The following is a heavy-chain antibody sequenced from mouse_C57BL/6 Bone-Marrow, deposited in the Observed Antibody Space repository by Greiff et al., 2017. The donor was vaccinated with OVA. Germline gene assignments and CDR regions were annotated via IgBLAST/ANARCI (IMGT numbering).Heavy chain of an antibody. CDR3: TRGAQV. CDR2: IDPENGDT. Sequence: VQLKESGAELVRPGASVKLSCTASGFNIKDDYMHWVKQRPEQGLEWIGWIDPENGDTEYASKFQGKATITADKSYKTAYLQLSSLASEDTAVYYCTRGAQVRGQGTSVTVSS. CDR1: GFNIKDDY. J-gene: IGHJ4*01. V-gene: IGHV14-4*01.